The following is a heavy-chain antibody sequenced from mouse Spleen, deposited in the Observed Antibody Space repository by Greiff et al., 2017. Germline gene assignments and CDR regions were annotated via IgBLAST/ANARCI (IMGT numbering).Heavy chain of an antibody. V-gene: IGHV5-9*01. CDR1: GFTFSSYA. D-gene: IGHD1-1*01. Sequence: EVMLVESGGGLVKLGGSLKLSCAASGFTFSSYAMSWVRQTPEMRLEWVATISSGGGNTYYPDSVKGRFTISRDNAKNTLYLQMSSLKSEDTAMYYCARQEIYYGSSPWFAYWGQGTLVTVSA. CDR2: ISSGGGNT. CDR3: ARQEIYYGSSPWFAY. J-gene: IGHJ3*01.